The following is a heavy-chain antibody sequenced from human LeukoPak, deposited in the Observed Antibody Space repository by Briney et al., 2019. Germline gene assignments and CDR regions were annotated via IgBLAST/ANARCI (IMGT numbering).Heavy chain of an antibody. CDR3: ARDLNREDFDY. CDR2: IWLDGSAT. J-gene: IGHJ4*02. D-gene: IGHD1-14*01. Sequence: GGSLRLSCAASGFGFSNYDMHWVRQAPGKGLEWVAIIWLDGSATYYGDSVKGRFTISRDNSKNILYLQMNDLRVEDAAVYYCARDLNREDFDYWGQGTLVAVSS. CDR1: GFGFSNYD. V-gene: IGHV3-33*01.